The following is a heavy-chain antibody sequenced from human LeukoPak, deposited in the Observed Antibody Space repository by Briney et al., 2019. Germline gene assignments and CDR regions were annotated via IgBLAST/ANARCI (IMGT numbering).Heavy chain of an antibody. Sequence: PSETLSLTCVVSGYPIRSGFYWGWIRQPPGKGLEWVGSTYHSGSTFYNPSLKSRVTISVDTSKNQFSLSLRSVTAADTAVYYCARHEAEMATILGNYWGQGNLVIVSS. CDR1: GYPIRSGFY. CDR2: TYHSGST. J-gene: IGHJ4*02. CDR3: ARHEAEMATILGNY. V-gene: IGHV4-38-2*01. D-gene: IGHD5-24*01.